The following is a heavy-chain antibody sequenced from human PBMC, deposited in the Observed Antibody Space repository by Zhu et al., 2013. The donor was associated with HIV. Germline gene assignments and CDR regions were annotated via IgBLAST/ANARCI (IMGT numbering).Heavy chain of an antibody. J-gene: IGHJ4*02. V-gene: IGHV1-46*03. CDR3: TRELSGSYPFDY. D-gene: IGHD1-26*01. CDR1: GYTFTSYY. Sequence: QVQLVQSGAEVKKPGASVKVSCKASGYTFTSYYIHWVRQAPGQGLEWMGIINPSGGSTSYAQKFQGRVTMTRDTSTSTVYMELSSLRSEDTAVYYCTRELSGSYPFDYWGQGTLVTVSS. CDR2: INPSGGST.